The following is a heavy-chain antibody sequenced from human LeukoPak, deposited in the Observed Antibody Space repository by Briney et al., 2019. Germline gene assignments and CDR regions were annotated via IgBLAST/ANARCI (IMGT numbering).Heavy chain of an antibody. CDR2: MSGSGGST. D-gene: IGHD3-10*01. J-gene: IGHJ4*02. Sequence: KSGGSLRPSCAASGFTFSSYAMSWVRQAPGKGLEWVSGMSGSGGSTNYADSVKGRFTISRDNSKNTLYLQMNSLRAEDAALYYCAKLESFTYGTPGSDYWGQGTLVTVSS. CDR3: AKLESFTYGTPGSDY. CDR1: GFTFSSYA. V-gene: IGHV3-23*01.